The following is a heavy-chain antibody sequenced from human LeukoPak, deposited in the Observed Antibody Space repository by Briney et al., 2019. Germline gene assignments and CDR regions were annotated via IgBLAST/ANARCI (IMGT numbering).Heavy chain of an antibody. CDR2: IRYDGSNK. J-gene: IGHJ4*02. V-gene: IGHV3-30*02. CDR1: GFTFSSYG. D-gene: IGHD6-19*01. CDR3: AKEAERSGIAVAVTEIDY. Sequence: GGSLRLSCAASGFTFSSYGMHWVRQAPGKGLEWVAFIRYDGSNKYYADSVKGRFTISRDNSKNTLYLQMNSPRAEDTAVYYCAKEAERSGIAVAVTEIDYWGQGTLVTVSS.